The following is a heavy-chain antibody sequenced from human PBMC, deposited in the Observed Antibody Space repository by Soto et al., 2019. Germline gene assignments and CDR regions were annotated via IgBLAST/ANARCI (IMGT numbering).Heavy chain of an antibody. D-gene: IGHD3-9*01. Sequence: AGSVKVSCKASGYTFTSYAMNCVRQFPGQGLECMGWINTNTGNPTYAQGFTGRFVFSLDTSVSTAYLQICSLKAEDTAVYYCAREALRYLDWSRYYYGMDVWGQGTTVTVSS. CDR3: AREALRYLDWSRYYYGMDV. CDR1: GYTFTSYA. J-gene: IGHJ6*02. CDR2: INTNTGNP. V-gene: IGHV7-4-1*01.